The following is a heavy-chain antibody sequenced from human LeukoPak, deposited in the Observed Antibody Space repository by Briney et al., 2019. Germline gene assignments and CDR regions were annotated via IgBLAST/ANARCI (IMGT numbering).Heavy chain of an antibody. D-gene: IGHD6-19*01. CDR3: ARDTMSQWLPFDY. CDR1: GGTFSSYA. Sequence: SVKVSCKASGGTFSSYAISWVRQAPGQGLEWMGGIIPIFGTANYAQKFQGRITITADESTSTAYMELSSLRSEDTAVYYCARDTMSQWLPFDYWGQGTLVTVSS. V-gene: IGHV1-69*13. J-gene: IGHJ4*02. CDR2: IIPIFGTA.